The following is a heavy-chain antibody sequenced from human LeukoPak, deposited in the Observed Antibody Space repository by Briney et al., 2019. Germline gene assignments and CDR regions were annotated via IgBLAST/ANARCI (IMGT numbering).Heavy chain of an antibody. CDR3: ARGVETHEEIDY. CDR2: IYYSGST. J-gene: IGHJ4*02. D-gene: IGHD5-24*01. V-gene: IGHV4-30-4*08. Sequence: SETLSLTCTVSGGSISSGDYYWSWIRQPPGKGLEWIGYIYYSGSTYYNPSLKSRVTISVDTSKNQFSLKLSSVTAADTAVYYCARGVETHEEIDYWGQGTLVTVSS. CDR1: GGSISSGDYY.